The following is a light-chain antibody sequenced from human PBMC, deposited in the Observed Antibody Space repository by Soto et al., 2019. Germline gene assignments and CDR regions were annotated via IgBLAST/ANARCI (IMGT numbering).Light chain of an antibody. J-gene: IGKJ1*01. Sequence: DIVLTQSPATLSSFPGDRVTLSCRASQYINTRLAWYQHRPGQAPRFVIYQTSIRAAGIPARFSASGSGTDFTLTISDVQHEDFALYYCHQRQSWTRTFCQGTKVDIK. CDR1: QYINTR. CDR3: HQRQSWTRT. V-gene: IGKV3-11*01. CDR2: QTS.